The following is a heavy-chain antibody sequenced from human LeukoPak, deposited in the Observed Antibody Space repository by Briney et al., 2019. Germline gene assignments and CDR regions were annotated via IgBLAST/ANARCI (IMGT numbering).Heavy chain of an antibody. D-gene: IGHD2-2*01. J-gene: IGHJ4*02. CDR2: IRYDGSNT. CDR3: AKSSDGSTSFDQ. V-gene: IGHV3-30*02. Sequence: GGSLRLSCAASGFIFSSYGMHWVRQAPGKGLEWVAFIRYDGSNTYYADSVKGRFTISRDNSKNTLYLQINSLRAEDMALYYCAKSSDGSTSFDQWGQGTLVTVSS. CDR1: GFIFSSYG.